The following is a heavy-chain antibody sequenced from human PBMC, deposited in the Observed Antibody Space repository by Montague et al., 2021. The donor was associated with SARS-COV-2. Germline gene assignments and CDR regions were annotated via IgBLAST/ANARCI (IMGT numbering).Heavy chain of an antibody. V-gene: IGHV4-39*01. CDR1: GGSISSSSYY. D-gene: IGHD6-13*01. Sequence: SETLSLTCTASGGSISSSSYYWGWIRQPPGKGLEWIGSLYYTGSTYYNPSLKSRVTISVDTSKNQFSLKLSSVTAADTAVYYCARDSSSWYYWFDPWGQGTLVTVSS. J-gene: IGHJ5*02. CDR2: LYYTGST. CDR3: ARDSSSWYYWFDP.